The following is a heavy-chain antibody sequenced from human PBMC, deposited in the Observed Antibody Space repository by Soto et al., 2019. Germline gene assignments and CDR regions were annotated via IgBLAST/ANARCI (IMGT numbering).Heavy chain of an antibody. CDR1: GFTFSSYS. D-gene: IGHD5-12*01. V-gene: IGHV3-21*01. Sequence: GGSLRLSCAASGFTFSSYSMNWVRQAPGKGLEWVSSISSSSSYIYYADSVKGRFTISRDNAKNSLYLQMNSLRAEDTAVYYCARDTLKGYAFDIWGQGTMVTVSS. CDR2: ISSSSSYI. CDR3: ARDTLKGYAFDI. J-gene: IGHJ3*02.